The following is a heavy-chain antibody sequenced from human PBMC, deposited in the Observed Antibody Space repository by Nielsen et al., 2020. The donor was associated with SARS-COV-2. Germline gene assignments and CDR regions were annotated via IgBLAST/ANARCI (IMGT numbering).Heavy chain of an antibody. J-gene: IGHJ3*02. CDR2: VYSTGAT. V-gene: IGHV4-59*01. CDR1: GGSISNYY. Sequence: SETLSLTCTVSGGSISNYYWTWIRQPPGKALEWIGNVYSTGATNYSPSLMSRVTISLDTSKNQFFLKLSSVTAADRAVYYCARDYYGDYLDGFDIWGKGTMVTVSS. D-gene: IGHD4-17*01. CDR3: ARDYYGDYLDGFDI.